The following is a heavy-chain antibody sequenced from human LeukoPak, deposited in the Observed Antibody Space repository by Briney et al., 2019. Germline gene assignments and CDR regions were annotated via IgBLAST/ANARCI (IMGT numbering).Heavy chain of an antibody. D-gene: IGHD6-19*01. J-gene: IGHJ4*02. CDR1: NDSISSATYY. Sequence: SEKVSLTCTVFNDSISSATYYWGWIRQPPGKGLEWIGSIYYSGSTYYSPSLKSRVTISVDMSKSHFSLKLNSVTAADTAVYYCARHSSGWYSPFDDWGQGTLVTVSS. CDR3: ARHSSGWYSPFDD. V-gene: IGHV4-39*01. CDR2: IYYSGST.